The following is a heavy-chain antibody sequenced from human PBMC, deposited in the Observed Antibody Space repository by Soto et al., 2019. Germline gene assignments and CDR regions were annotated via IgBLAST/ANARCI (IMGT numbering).Heavy chain of an antibody. Sequence: QVQLQQWGAGPLKPSETLSLTCAVYGGSLRGYYWSWIRQPPGMALEWIGEINHSVSTNYNPSLKSRVTISVDTSKNHISLKLMSVIVADTAMFYCARGGAVAGPFDYWGQGTQVTVSS. V-gene: IGHV4-34*01. D-gene: IGHD6-19*01. J-gene: IGHJ4*02. CDR1: GGSLRGYY. CDR2: INHSVST. CDR3: ARGGAVAGPFDY.